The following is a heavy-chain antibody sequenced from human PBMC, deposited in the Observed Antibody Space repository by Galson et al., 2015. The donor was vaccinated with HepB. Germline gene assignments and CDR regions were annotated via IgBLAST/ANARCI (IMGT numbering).Heavy chain of an antibody. J-gene: IGHJ5*02. V-gene: IGHV4-34*01. Sequence: ETLSLTCAVYGGSFSGYYWSWIRQPPGKGLEWIGEINHSGSTNYNPSLKSRVTISVDTSKNQFSLKLSSVTAADTAVYHCARGGRLGYCSSTSCPGGWFDPWGQGTLVTVSS. D-gene: IGHD2-2*01. CDR1: GGSFSGYY. CDR3: ARGGRLGYCSSTSCPGGWFDP. CDR2: INHSGST.